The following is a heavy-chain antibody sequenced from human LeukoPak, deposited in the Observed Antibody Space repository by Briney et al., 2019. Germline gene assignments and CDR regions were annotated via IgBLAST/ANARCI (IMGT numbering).Heavy chain of an antibody. D-gene: IGHD2-21*01. J-gene: IGHJ3*01. CDR2: IKQDGSEK. CDR1: GYRFSNNW. CDR3: ARDRVGDSDAFDV. V-gene: IGHV3-7*01. Sequence: HPGGSLRLSCAASGYRFSNNWMSWVRQAPGKGLEWVANIKQDGSEKYYVDSVKGRFTISRDNAKSSLYLQMSSLRAEDTAIYSCARDRVGDSDAFDVWGQGTVVTVSS.